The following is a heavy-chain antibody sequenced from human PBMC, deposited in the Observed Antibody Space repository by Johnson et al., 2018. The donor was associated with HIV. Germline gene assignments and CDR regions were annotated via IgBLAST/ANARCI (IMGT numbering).Heavy chain of an antibody. CDR3: ARDQGYNGFEPDAFDI. D-gene: IGHD5-12*01. Sequence: QVQLVESGGGVVQPGRSLRLSCAASGFTFSSYGMHWVRQAPGKGLESVAVIWYAGSNKYYEDSVRGRFTISRDNSKNTLYLQMNSLRAEDTAVYFCARDQGYNGFEPDAFDIWGRGTMVTVSS. CDR2: IWYAGSNK. V-gene: IGHV3-33*01. CDR1: GFTFSSYG. J-gene: IGHJ3*02.